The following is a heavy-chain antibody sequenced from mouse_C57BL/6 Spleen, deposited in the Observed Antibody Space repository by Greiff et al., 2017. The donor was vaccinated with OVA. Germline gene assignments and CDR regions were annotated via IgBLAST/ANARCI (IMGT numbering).Heavy chain of an antibody. CDR2: IYPGDGDT. Sequence: QVQLQQSGPELVKPGASVKISCKASGYAFSSSWMNWVKQRPGKGLEWIGRIYPGDGDTNYNGKFKGKATLTADKSSSTAYMQLSSLTSEDSAVYCCARKDDGSYYYAMDYWGQGTSVTVSS. D-gene: IGHD2-3*01. V-gene: IGHV1-82*01. CDR3: ARKDDGSYYYAMDY. J-gene: IGHJ4*01. CDR1: GYAFSSSW.